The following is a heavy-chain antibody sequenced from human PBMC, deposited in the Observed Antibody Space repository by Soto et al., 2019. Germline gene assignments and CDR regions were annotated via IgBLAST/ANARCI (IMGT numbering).Heavy chain of an antibody. CDR2: IIPIFGTA. D-gene: IGHD3-3*01. CDR1: GGTFSSYA. V-gene: IGHV1-69*13. J-gene: IGHJ3*02. CDR3: ARPTIFGVVMHDAFDI. Sequence: ASVKVSCKASGGTFSSYAISWVRQAPGQGLEWMGGIIPIFGTANYAQKFQGRVTIIAVESTSTAYMELSSLRSEDTAVYYFARPTIFGVVMHDAFDIWGQGTMVTVSS.